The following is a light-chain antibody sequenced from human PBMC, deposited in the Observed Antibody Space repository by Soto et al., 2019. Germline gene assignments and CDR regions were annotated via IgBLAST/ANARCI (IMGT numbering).Light chain of an antibody. V-gene: IGKV1-39*01. J-gene: IGKJ1*01. CDR1: QSIRRY. CDR2: AAS. Sequence: DIPMTPSTSSLSASVGDRITIHCRAIQSIRRYLNWYQQKPGKAPKLLIYAASSLQSGVPSRFSGSGSGTDFTLTISSLQPEDFETYYCQQSYSNPQTFGQGTKVDIK. CDR3: QQSYSNPQT.